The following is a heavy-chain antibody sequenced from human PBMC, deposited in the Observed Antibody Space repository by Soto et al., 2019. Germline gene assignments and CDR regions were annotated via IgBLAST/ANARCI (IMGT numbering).Heavy chain of an antibody. V-gene: IGHV3-48*03. Sequence: EVQLVESGGGLVQPGGSLRLSCAASGFTVSSYEMDWVRQAPGKGLEWVAYISISGGTIYYGDSVEGRFTISRDNADNSLYLHMNSLRAEDTAVYYCTKEKSVINSGFDAFDIWGRGTVVTVSS. CDR1: GFTVSSYE. CDR2: ISISGGTI. D-gene: IGHD5-12*01. J-gene: IGHJ3*02. CDR3: TKEKSVINSGFDAFDI.